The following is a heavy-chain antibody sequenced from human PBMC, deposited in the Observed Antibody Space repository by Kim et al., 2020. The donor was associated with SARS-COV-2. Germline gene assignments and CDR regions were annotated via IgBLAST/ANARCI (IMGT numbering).Heavy chain of an antibody. Sequence: GGSLRLSCAASGFTFSSYAMHWVRQAPGKGLEWVAVISYDGSNKYYADSVKGRFTISRDNSKNTLYLQMNSLRAEDTAVYYCATTPDQAMVGVCSDIWG. V-gene: IGHV3-30*04. CDR3: ATTPDQAMVGVCSDI. CDR2: ISYDGSNK. J-gene: IGHJ3*02. D-gene: IGHD5-18*01. CDR1: GFTFSSYA.